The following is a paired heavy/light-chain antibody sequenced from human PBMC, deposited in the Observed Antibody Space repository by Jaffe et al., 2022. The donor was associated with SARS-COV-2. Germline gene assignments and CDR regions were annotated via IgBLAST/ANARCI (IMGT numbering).Heavy chain of an antibody. Sequence: QVQLQESGPGLVKPSETLSLTCTVSGGSVSSGSYYWSWIRQPPGKGLEWIGYFSYSGSTNYNPSLKSRVTISVDTSKNQFSLKLTSATAADTAVYYCARERLSIGMAYSYMDVWGKGTTVTVSS. V-gene: IGHV4-61*01. D-gene: IGHD3-16*01. CDR2: FSYSGST. CDR1: GGSVSSGSYY. CDR3: ARERLSIGMAYSYMDV. J-gene: IGHJ6*03.
Light chain of an antibody. CDR2: GKN. J-gene: IGLJ3*02. CDR3: NSRDSSGNHLV. CDR1: GLRNYY. V-gene: IGLV3-19*01. Sequence: SSELTQDPAVSVALGQTVRITCQGDGLRNYYASWYQQKPGQAPVLVIYGKNNRPSGIPDRFSGSTSGNTASLTIAGAQAEDEADYYCNSRDSSGNHLVFGGGTKLTVL.